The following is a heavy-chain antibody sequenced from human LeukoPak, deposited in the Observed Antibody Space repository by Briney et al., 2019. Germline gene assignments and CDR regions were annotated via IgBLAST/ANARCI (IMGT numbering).Heavy chain of an antibody. V-gene: IGHV1-18*01. D-gene: IGHD1-1*01. Sequence: EASVKVSCKASGYTFTSYGISWVRQAPGQGLEWMGWISAYNGNTNYAQKLQGRVTMTTDTSTSTAYMELRSLRSDDTAVYYCAREGGNWNPLNGKIYYYMDVWGKGTTVTVSS. CDR3: AREGGNWNPLNGKIYYYMDV. CDR1: GYTFTSYG. J-gene: IGHJ6*03. CDR2: ISAYNGNT.